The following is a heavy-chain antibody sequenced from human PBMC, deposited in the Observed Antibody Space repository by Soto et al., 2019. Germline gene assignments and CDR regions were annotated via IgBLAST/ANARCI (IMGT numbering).Heavy chain of an antibody. CDR2: ISSSGSTI. V-gene: IGHV3-11*01. Sequence: GGSLRLSCAASGFTFSDYYMSWIRQAPGKGLEWVSYISSSGSTIYYADSVKGRFTISRDNAKNSLYLQMNSLRAEDTAVYYCARASFLAAAAKRWFDPWGQGTLVTVSS. CDR1: GFTFSDYY. CDR3: ARASFLAAAAKRWFDP. J-gene: IGHJ5*02. D-gene: IGHD6-13*01.